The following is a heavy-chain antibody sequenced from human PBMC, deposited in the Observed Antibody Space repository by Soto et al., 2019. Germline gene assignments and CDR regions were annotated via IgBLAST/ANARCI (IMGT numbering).Heavy chain of an antibody. J-gene: IGHJ5*02. CDR3: ARSGLLLGWFDP. Sequence: LSLTCTVSGGSISSSSYYWGWIRQPPGKGLEWIGSIYYSGSTYYNPSLKSRVTISVDTSKNQFSLKLSSVTAADTAVYYCARSGLLLGWFDPWGQGTLVTVSS. CDR2: IYYSGST. V-gene: IGHV4-39*01. D-gene: IGHD3-10*01. CDR1: GGSISSSSYY.